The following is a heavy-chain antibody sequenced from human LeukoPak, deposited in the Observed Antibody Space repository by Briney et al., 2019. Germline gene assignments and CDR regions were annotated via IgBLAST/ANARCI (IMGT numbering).Heavy chain of an antibody. CDR3: ARSGYCSGGSCYFDY. Sequence: PGGSLRLSCAASGFTFSSDWMHWVRQAPGKGLVWVSRINSDGSSTSYADSVKGRFTISRDNAKNTLYLQMNSLRAEDTAVYYCARSGYCSGGSCYFDYWGQGTLVTVSS. V-gene: IGHV3-74*01. J-gene: IGHJ4*02. CDR2: INSDGSST. D-gene: IGHD2-15*01. CDR1: GFTFSSDW.